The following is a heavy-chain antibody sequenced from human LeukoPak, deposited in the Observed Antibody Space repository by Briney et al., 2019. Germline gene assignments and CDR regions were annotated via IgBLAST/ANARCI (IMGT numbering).Heavy chain of an antibody. CDR1: GFTFSSYG. J-gene: IGHJ4*02. D-gene: IGHD3-10*01. CDR3: AKDLYYYGSGSSPT. Sequence: GGSLRLSCAASGFTFSSYGMSWVRQAPGKGLEWVSAISGSGGSTYYADSVKGRFTISRDNSKNTLYLQMNSLRAEDTAVYYCAKDLYYYGSGSSPTWGQGTLVTVSS. CDR2: ISGSGGST. V-gene: IGHV3-23*01.